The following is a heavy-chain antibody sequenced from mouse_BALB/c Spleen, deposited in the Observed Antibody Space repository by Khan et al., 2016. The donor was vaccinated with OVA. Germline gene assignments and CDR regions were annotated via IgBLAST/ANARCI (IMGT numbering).Heavy chain of an antibody. CDR1: AFTFSNYG. Sequence: EVELVESGGDLVKPGGSLKLSCAASAFTFSNYGMSWVRQTPDKRLEWVAIISTSGSYTYYPDSVKGRFTISRDNAKNTLYLQMSSLKSEDTAIYYCARCLYGSSYYYCAMDYWGQGTSVTVSS. CDR2: ISTSGSYT. V-gene: IGHV5-6*01. J-gene: IGHJ4*01. D-gene: IGHD1-1*01. CDR3: ARCLYGSSYYYCAMDY.